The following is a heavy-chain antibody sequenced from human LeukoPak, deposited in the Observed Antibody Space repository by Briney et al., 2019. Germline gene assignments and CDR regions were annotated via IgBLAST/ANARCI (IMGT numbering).Heavy chain of an antibody. CDR3: AREITEVGATQRPLTYFDY. J-gene: IGHJ4*02. CDR1: GGTFSSYA. Sequence: ALVKVSCKASGGTFSSYAISWVRQAPGQGLEWMGRIIPIFGTANYAQKFQGRVTITTDESTSTAYMELSSLRSEDTAVYYCAREITEVGATQRPLTYFDYWGQGTLVTVSS. V-gene: IGHV1-69*05. CDR2: IIPIFGTA. D-gene: IGHD1-26*01.